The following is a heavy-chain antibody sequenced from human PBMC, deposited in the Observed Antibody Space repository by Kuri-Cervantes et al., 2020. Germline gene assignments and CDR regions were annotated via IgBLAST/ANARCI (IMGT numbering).Heavy chain of an antibody. CDR3: ARENDYSSGYDWDYYYGMDV. D-gene: IGHD5-12*01. CDR1: GFTFSSYS. J-gene: IGHJ6*02. Sequence: GESMKISCAVSGFTFSSYSMNWVRQAPGTGLEWVSSISSSSSYIYYADSVKGRFTISRDNAKNSLYLQMNSLRAEDTAVYYCARENDYSSGYDWDYYYGMDVWGQGTTVTVSS. CDR2: ISSSSSYI. V-gene: IGHV3-21*01.